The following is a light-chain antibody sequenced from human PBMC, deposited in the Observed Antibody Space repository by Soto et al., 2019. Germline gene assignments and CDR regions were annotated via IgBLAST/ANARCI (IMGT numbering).Light chain of an antibody. V-gene: IGLV1-44*01. J-gene: IGLJ1*01. Sequence: QSVLTQPPSVSGTPAQRVTISCSGSSSNIGSNSVNWYHQLPGTAPRLLIYSNNQRPSGVPDRFSGSKSGTSASLAISGLQSEDEADYYCATWDDTLNAYVFGFRTKVTVL. CDR3: ATWDDTLNAYV. CDR2: SNN. CDR1: SSNIGSNS.